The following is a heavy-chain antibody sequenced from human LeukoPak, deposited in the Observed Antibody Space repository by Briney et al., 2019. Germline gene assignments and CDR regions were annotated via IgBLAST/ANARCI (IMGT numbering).Heavy chain of an antibody. V-gene: IGHV1-69*06. J-gene: IGHJ6*04. Sequence: SMKVSCKASGGTFSSYAISWVRQAPGQGLEWMGGIIPIFGTANYAQKFQGRVTITADKSTSTAYMELSSLRSEDTAVYYCARADGIAVAGIYYYYGMDVWGKGTTVTVSS. CDR2: IIPIFGTA. CDR1: GGTFSSYA. D-gene: IGHD6-19*01. CDR3: ARADGIAVAGIYYYYGMDV.